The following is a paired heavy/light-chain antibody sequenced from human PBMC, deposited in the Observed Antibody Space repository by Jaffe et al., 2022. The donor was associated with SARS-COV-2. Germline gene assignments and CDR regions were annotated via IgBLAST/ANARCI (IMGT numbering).Heavy chain of an antibody. CDR3: SRTVAGLPDY. CDR1: GFTFGDYD. J-gene: IGHJ4*02. D-gene: IGHD6-19*01. CDR2: IRSKAYGGTT. Sequence: EVQLVESGGGLVQPGRSLRLSCTASGFTFGDYDLSWFRQVPGKGLEWVGLIRSKAYGGTTENAASVKGRVTISRDDSKSIAYLQMNSLKIEDTALYYCSRTVAGLPDYWGQGTLVTVSS. V-gene: IGHV3-49*03.
Light chain of an antibody. CDR3: LQHNNYPRT. J-gene: IGKJ1*01. Sequence: DIQMTQSPSSLSASVGDRVTITCRASQGIRNDLGWYQQKPGKAPKRLIYAASSLQSGVPSRFSGSGSGTEFTLTISSLQPEDFATYYCLQHNNYPRTFGQGTKVEIK. CDR2: AAS. V-gene: IGKV1-17*01. CDR1: QGIRND.